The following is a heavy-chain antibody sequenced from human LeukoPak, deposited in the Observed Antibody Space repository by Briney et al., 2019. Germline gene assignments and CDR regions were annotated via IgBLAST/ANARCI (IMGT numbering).Heavy chain of an antibody. CDR3: AKGGWYYFDY. D-gene: IGHD6-19*01. V-gene: IGHV3-7*01. CDR1: GFIFSSYW. Sequence: GGSLRLSCAASGFIFSSYWMSWVRQAPGKGLEWVANIKQDGSEKYYVDSVKGRFTISRDNAKNSLYMQMNSLRAEDTAVYYCAKGGWYYFDYWGQGTLVTVSS. J-gene: IGHJ4*02. CDR2: IKQDGSEK.